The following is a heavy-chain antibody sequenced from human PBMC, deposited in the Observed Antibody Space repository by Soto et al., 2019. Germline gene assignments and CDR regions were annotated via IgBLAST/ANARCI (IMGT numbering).Heavy chain of an antibody. CDR1: GGSISSSSYY. CDR2: IYYSGST. J-gene: IGHJ5*02. V-gene: IGHV4-39*01. Sequence: QLQLQESGPGLVKPSETLSLTCTVSGGSISSSSYYWGWIRQPPGKGLEWIGSIYYSGSTYYNPSLTSRVTISVDTSKNQFSLKLSSVTAADTAVYYCARHVDIVLVPAAMNWFDPWGQGTLVTVSS. CDR3: ARHVDIVLVPAAMNWFDP. D-gene: IGHD2-2*01.